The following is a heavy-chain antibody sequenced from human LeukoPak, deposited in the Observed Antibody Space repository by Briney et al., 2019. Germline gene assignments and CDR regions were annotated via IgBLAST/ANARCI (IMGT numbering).Heavy chain of an antibody. J-gene: IGHJ4*02. V-gene: IGHV3-15*01. Sequence: GGSLRLSCAASGFTFTNVRMSWVRQAPGKGLEWVGRIKSKTDGGTIDYAAPVKGRFTIYRDDSKKTLYLHMNSLKIEDTAVYYCTTDLTAPYWGQGTPVTVSS. CDR3: TTDLTAPY. CDR2: IKSKTDGGTI. CDR1: GFTFTNVR. D-gene: IGHD3-9*01.